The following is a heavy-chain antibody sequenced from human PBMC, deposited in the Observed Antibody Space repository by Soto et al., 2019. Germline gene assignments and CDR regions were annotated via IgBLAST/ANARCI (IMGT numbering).Heavy chain of an antibody. CDR2: IYYSGST. V-gene: IGHV4-59*01. CDR3: ARHGMDYYDSSGYYYRPQTPDAFDI. Sequence: SDSLSLTCTVSGGSISSFYWRWIRKPSGTGLEWFGYIYYSGSTNYNPSLKSRVTISVDTSKNQFSLKLSSVTAADTAVYYCARHGMDYYDSSGYYYRPQTPDAFDIWGQGTMVT. J-gene: IGHJ3*02. CDR1: GGSISSFY. D-gene: IGHD3-22*01.